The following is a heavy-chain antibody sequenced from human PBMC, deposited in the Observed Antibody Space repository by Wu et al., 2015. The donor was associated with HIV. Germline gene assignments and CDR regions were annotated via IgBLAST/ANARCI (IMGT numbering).Heavy chain of an antibody. CDR2: INPSDGTT. CDR1: GYTFTTFN. CDR3: ARAAFYDSSGYYFYN. Sequence: QLEQSGAEVRKPGASVNISCKASGYTFTTFNLHWVRQAPGQGLEWMGIINPSDGTTTYAQSFQGRVTLTRDMSTSTVYLELSSLRSQDTAVYYCARAAFYDSSGYYFYNWGQGTLATVSS. V-gene: IGHV1-46*01. J-gene: IGHJ4*02. D-gene: IGHD3-22*01.